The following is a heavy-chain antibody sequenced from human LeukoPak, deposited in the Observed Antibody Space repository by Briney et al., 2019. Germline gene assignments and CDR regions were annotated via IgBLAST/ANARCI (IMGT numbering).Heavy chain of an antibody. CDR2: IYYSGST. V-gene: IGHV4-59*01. CDR1: GGSITNYY. J-gene: IGHJ4*02. CDR3: ARRYSSNWYFDY. D-gene: IGHD6-13*01. Sequence: KSSETLSLTCTVSGGSITNYYLTWIRQSPGKGLEWIGYIYYSGSTIYNPSLKSRVAISVDTSKNQFSLRLSSVTAADTAVYYCARRYSSNWYFDYWGQGTLATVSS.